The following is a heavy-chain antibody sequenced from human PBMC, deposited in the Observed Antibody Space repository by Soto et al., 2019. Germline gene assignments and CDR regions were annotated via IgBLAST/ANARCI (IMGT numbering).Heavy chain of an antibody. D-gene: IGHD6-6*01. CDR2: IYHSGST. Sequence: SETLSLTCAVSGGSISSSNWWSWVRQPPGKGLEWIGEIYHSGSTNYNPSLKSRVTISVDKSKNQFSLKLSSVTAADTAVYYCASDVIAARPYYYYGMDVWSQGTTVTVSS. CDR3: ASDVIAARPYYYYGMDV. CDR1: GGSISSSNW. V-gene: IGHV4-4*02. J-gene: IGHJ6*02.